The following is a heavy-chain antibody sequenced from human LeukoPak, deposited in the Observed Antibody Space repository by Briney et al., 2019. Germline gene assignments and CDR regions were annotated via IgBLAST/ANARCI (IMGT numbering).Heavy chain of an antibody. Sequence: GRSLRLSCAASGFTFSSYGMHWVRQAPGKGLEWVAVISYDGSNKYYADSVKGRFTISRDNSKNTLYLQMNSLRAEDTAVYYCAKDTRALYYYYGMDVWGQGTTVTVS. J-gene: IGHJ6*02. CDR3: AKDTRALYYYYGMDV. CDR1: GFTFSSYG. CDR2: ISYDGSNK. D-gene: IGHD2-15*01. V-gene: IGHV3-30*18.